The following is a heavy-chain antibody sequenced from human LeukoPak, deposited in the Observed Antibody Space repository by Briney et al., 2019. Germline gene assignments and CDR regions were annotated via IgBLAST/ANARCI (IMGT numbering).Heavy chain of an antibody. CDR3: AKDPHGGGCLYYFDY. V-gene: IGHV3-23*01. Sequence: GGSLRLSCAASGFTLSSYAMSWVRQAPGKGLDWVSVISSSGANTNYADSVKGRFTISRDNSKNTLYLQMNSLRAEDTAVYYCAKDPHGGGCLYYFDYWGQGTLVTVSS. D-gene: IGHD2-15*01. J-gene: IGHJ4*02. CDR1: GFTLSSYA. CDR2: ISSSGANT.